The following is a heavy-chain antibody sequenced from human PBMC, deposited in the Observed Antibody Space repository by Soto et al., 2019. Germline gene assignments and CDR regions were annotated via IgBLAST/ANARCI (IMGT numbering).Heavy chain of an antibody. CDR2: MNPNSGNT. CDR3: ARVIVYYFWSGHRKYYYYMDD. CDR1: GYTFTSYD. J-gene: IGHJ6*03. D-gene: IGHD3-3*01. V-gene: IGHV1-8*01. Sequence: ASVKVSCKASGYTFTSYDINWVRQATGQGLEWMGWMNPNSGNTGYAQKFQGRVTMTRNTSISTAYMELSSLRSGDTAVYYCARVIVYYFWSGHRKYYYYMDDWGKGTRVTVSS.